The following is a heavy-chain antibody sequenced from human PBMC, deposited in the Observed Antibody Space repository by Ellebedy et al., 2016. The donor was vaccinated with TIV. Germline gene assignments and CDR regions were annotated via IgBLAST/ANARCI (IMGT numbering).Heavy chain of an antibody. Sequence: AASVKVSCKASGYTFIGHFMHWVRQAPGQGLEWMGWINPNTGDTNYAQNFQGRVSMTRDTSLRTVYMELSGLRSGDTAVYYCAIGGGGDTPMKFEYHYFGMDVWGQGTTVTVPS. CDR1: GYTFIGHF. J-gene: IGHJ6*02. V-gene: IGHV1-2*02. CDR2: INPNTGDT. CDR3: AIGGGGDTPMKFEYHYFGMDV. D-gene: IGHD5-18*01.